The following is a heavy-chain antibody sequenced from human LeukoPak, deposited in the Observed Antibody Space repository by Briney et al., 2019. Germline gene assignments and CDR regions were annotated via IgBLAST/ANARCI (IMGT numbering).Heavy chain of an antibody. CDR1: GFTFSGYA. CDR2: ISYDGSNK. J-gene: IGHJ4*01. D-gene: IGHD6-13*01. CDR3: ARGPGGIAAAPHD. V-gene: IGHV3-30-3*01. Sequence: GGSLRLSCAASGFTFSGYAMHWVRQAPGKGLEWVAVISYDGSNKYYADSVTGRFTISRDNSKNTLYLQMNSLRAEDTAVYYCARGPGGIAAAPHDWGHGTLVTVSS.